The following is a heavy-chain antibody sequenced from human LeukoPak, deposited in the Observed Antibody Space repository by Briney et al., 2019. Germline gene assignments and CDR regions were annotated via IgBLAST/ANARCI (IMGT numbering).Heavy chain of an antibody. CDR2: MNPNSGNT. Sequence: ASVKVSCKASGYTFTSYDINWVRQATGQRLEGMGWMNPNSGNTGYAQKFQGRVTMTRNTSISTAYMELSSLRSEDTAVYYCARGSCSSTSCYVFSLDFDYWGQGTLVTVSS. J-gene: IGHJ4*02. CDR1: GYTFTSYD. CDR3: ARGSCSSTSCYVFSLDFDY. D-gene: IGHD2-2*01. V-gene: IGHV1-8*01.